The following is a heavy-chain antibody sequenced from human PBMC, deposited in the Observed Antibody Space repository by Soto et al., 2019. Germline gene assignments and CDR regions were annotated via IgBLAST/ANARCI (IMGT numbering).Heavy chain of an antibody. CDR3: ARGKGWGSSGYQGGRWFDS. Sequence: QVELVESGGGAVQVGRSLRLSCAASGFIFSSYAIHWVRQIPGKGLEWVAVVWYDGSNKHYADPVKGRFTISRDNSSNTVYLQMNSLRGEDTAVYYCARGKGWGSSGYQGGRWFDSWGQGTLVIVSS. J-gene: IGHJ5*01. V-gene: IGHV3-33*01. CDR1: GFIFSSYA. CDR2: VWYDGSNK. D-gene: IGHD3-22*01.